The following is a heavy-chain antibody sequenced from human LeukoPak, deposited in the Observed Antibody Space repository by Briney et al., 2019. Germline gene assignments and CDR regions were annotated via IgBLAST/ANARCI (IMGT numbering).Heavy chain of an antibody. D-gene: IGHD3-22*01. CDR3: AGGYGDYSLGY. CDR1: GFTFSNYA. V-gene: IGHV3-66*01. J-gene: IGHJ4*02. Sequence: PGGSLRLSCAASGFTFSNYAMSWVRQAPGKGLEWVSVISGGGSTDYADSVKGRFIISRDNSKNTLYLQMNSLRAEDTAVFYCAGGYGDYSLGYWGQGTLVTVSS. CDR2: ISGGGST.